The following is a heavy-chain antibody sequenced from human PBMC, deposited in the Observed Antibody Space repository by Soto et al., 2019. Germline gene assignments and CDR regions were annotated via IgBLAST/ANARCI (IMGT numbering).Heavy chain of an antibody. CDR2: ISFDGKNR. V-gene: IGHV3-30*18. D-gene: IGHD2-15*01. J-gene: IGHJ4*02. CDR1: GFIFSNYG. CDR3: AKRGGVVGGSEHPFFEY. Sequence: QVQLVESGGGVVQPGKSLRLSCAASGFIFSNYGMHWVRQAPGKGLEWVALISFDGKNRNYADSVKGRFTIYRDNPKNTLYLEMNSLSTEDTAFYYCAKRGGVVGGSEHPFFEYWGQGTLVTVSS.